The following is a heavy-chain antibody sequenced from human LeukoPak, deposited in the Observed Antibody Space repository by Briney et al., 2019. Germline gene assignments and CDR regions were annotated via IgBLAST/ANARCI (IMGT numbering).Heavy chain of an antibody. Sequence: SGGSLRLSCAASGFTFSSYAMHWVRQAPGKGLEWVAVISYDGSNKYYADSVKGRFSISRDNSKNTLYLQMNSLRAEDTAVYYCAREKPAAENYGMGVWGQGTTVTVSS. D-gene: IGHD2-2*01. V-gene: IGHV3-30-3*01. CDR3: AREKPAAENYGMGV. CDR1: GFTFSSYA. J-gene: IGHJ6*02. CDR2: ISYDGSNK.